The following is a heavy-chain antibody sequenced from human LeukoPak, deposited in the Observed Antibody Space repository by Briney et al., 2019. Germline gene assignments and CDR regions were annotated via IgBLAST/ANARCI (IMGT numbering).Heavy chain of an antibody. D-gene: IGHD3-16*02. Sequence: SETLSLTCTVSGGSISSYYWSWIRQPAGEGLEWIGRIYTSGSTNYNPSLKSRVTMSVDTSKNQFSLKLSSVTAADTAVYYCARGKEKYDYVWGSYRPHNWFDPWGQGTLVTVSS. V-gene: IGHV4-4*07. J-gene: IGHJ5*02. CDR3: ARGKEKYDYVWGSYRPHNWFDP. CDR2: IYTSGST. CDR1: GGSISSYY.